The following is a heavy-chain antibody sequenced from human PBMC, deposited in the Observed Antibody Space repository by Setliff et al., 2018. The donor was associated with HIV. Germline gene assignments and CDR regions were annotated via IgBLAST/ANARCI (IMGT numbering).Heavy chain of an antibody. D-gene: IGHD6-6*01. CDR1: GDSIGSNTFY. J-gene: IGHJ4*02. V-gene: IGHV4-39*01. CDR2: INHSGNT. CDR3: ARHRASSSGFPLDF. Sequence: ETLSLTCSVYGDSIGSNTFYWGWLRQPPGKEPEWIGNINHSGNTYYYPSLKSRVTMSVDTSKNQFSLRLSSVTATDTAVYYCARHRASSSGFPLDFWGQGILVTVSS.